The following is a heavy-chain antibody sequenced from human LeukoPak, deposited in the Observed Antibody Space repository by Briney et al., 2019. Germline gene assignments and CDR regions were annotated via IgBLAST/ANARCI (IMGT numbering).Heavy chain of an antibody. D-gene: IGHD2-2*01. CDR1: GGSFSGYY. CDR2: INHSGST. V-gene: IGHV4-34*01. Sequence: KPSETLSLTCAVYGGSFSGYYWSWIRQPPGKGLEWIGEINHSGSTNYNPSLKSRVTISVDTSKNQFSLKLSSVTAADTAVYYCARGPEYQLLPMDVWGQGTTVTVSS. CDR3: ARGPEYQLLPMDV. J-gene: IGHJ6*02.